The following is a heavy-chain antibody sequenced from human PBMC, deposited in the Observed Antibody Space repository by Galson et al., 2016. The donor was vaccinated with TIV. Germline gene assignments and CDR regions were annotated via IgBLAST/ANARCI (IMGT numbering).Heavy chain of an antibody. Sequence: SVKVSCKVSGDSLSDLSMHWVRQAPGKGLEWMAGFDPEQHKKIYAQKLQGRVTMTTDTSTSTAYMELRSLRSDDTAMYYCARDPTYYDTNGWGHWGQGTLVIVSS. CDR2: FDPEQHKK. CDR1: GDSLSDLS. D-gene: IGHD3-22*01. CDR3: ARDPTYYDTNGWGH. V-gene: IGHV1-24*01. J-gene: IGHJ4*02.